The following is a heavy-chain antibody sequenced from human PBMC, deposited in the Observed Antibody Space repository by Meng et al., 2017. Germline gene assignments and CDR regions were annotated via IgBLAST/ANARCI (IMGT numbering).Heavy chain of an antibody. CDR2: ISWDGGST. Sequence: GESLKISCAASGFTFDDYAMHWVRQAPGKGLEWVSLISWDGGSTYYADSVKGRFTISRDNSKNPLYLQMNSLRAEDTALYYCAKDIRSSGYYYFDYWGQGTLVTVSS. CDR1: GFTFDDYA. D-gene: IGHD3-22*01. CDR3: AKDIRSSGYYYFDY. V-gene: IGHV3-43D*03. J-gene: IGHJ4*02.